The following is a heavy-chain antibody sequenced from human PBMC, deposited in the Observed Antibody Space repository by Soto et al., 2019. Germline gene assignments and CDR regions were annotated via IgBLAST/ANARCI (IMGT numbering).Heavy chain of an antibody. CDR3: ARGGWVEMATTSVRNWFDP. V-gene: IGHV4-59*01. J-gene: IGHJ5*02. CDR1: GGSISSYY. CDR2: IYYSGST. D-gene: IGHD1-1*01. Sequence: SETLSLTCTVSGGSISSYYWSWIRQPPGKGLEWIGYIYYSGSTNYNPSLKSRVTTSVDTSKNQFSLKLSSVTAADTAVYYCARGGWVEMATTSVRNWFDPWGQGTLVTVSS.